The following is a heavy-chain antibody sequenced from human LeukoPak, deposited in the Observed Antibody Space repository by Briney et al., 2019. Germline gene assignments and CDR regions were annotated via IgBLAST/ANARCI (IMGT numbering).Heavy chain of an antibody. J-gene: IGHJ4*02. CDR2: IYYSGST. V-gene: IGHV4-39*01. CDR3: ARQVGSSGWY. D-gene: IGHD6-19*01. CDR1: GGSISSSSYS. Sequence: SETLSFTCTVSGGSISSSSYSWGWIRQPPGKGLEWIGSIYYSGSTYYNPSLKSRVTISVDTSKNQFSLKLSSVTAADTAVYYCARQVGSSGWYWGQGTLVTVSS.